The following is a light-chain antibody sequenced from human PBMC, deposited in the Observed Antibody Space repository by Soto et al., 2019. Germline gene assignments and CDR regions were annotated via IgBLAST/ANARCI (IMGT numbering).Light chain of an antibody. V-gene: IGKV1-6*01. CDR1: QDTSTE. Sequence: AIQMTQSPSSLSASVGDRVTITCRASQDTSTELGRYQQRPGEAPKLLIYGASTLQGGVPSRFSGSGSGTDFTLTISSLQPEDFATYYCLQDYNYPRTFGQGTKVEIK. CDR3: LQDYNYPRT. J-gene: IGKJ1*01. CDR2: GAS.